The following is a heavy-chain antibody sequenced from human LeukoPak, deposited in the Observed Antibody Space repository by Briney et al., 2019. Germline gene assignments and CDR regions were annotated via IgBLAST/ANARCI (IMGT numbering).Heavy chain of an antibody. CDR2: ISYDGSDK. CDR3: AKDLRHCSGTSCYEASGMDF. Sequence: PGGSLRLSCAASGFTISSYGVHWVRQAPGKGLEWVAAISYDGSDKYYADSVKGRFTISKDNSKNTLSLQMNSLRAEDTAVFFCAKDLRHCSGTSCYEASGMDFRGQGTTVTVSS. CDR1: GFTISSYG. D-gene: IGHD2-2*01. J-gene: IGHJ6*02. V-gene: IGHV3-30*18.